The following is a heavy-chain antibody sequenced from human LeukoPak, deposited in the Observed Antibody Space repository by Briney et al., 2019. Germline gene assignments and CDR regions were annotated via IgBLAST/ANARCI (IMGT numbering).Heavy chain of an antibody. CDR1: GGSISSSSYY. V-gene: IGHV4-39*07. CDR2: IYYSGST. CDR3: ARVDWVVESGYYGHFDY. Sequence: SETLSLTCTVSGGSISSSSYYWGWIRQPPGKGLEWIGSIYYSGSTYYNPSLKSRVTISVDTSKNQFSLKLSSVTAADTAVYYCARVDWVVESGYYGHFDYWGQGTLVTVSS. J-gene: IGHJ4*02. D-gene: IGHD3-22*01.